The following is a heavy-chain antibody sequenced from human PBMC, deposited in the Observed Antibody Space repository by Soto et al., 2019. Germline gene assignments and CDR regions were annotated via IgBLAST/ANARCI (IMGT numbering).Heavy chain of an antibody. D-gene: IGHD3-10*01. Sequence: SVKVSCKASGGTFSSYAISWVRQAPGQGLEWMGGIIPIFGTANYAQKFQGRVTITADESTSTAYTELSSLRSEDTAVYYCARGGGGYYDGSGSYNAFDIWGQGTMVTVSS. CDR2: IIPIFGTA. CDR3: ARGGGGYYDGSGSYNAFDI. CDR1: GGTFSSYA. V-gene: IGHV1-69*13. J-gene: IGHJ3*02.